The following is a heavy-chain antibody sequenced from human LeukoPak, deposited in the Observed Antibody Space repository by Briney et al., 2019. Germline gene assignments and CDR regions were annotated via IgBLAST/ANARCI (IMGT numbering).Heavy chain of an antibody. J-gene: IGHJ1*01. V-gene: IGHV3-21*01. Sequence: PGGSLRLSRAASGFTFSSYSMNWVRQAPGKGLEWVSSISSSSSYIYYADSVKGRFTISRDNAKNSLYLQMNSLRAEDTAVYYCALMGYGATGYFQHWGQGTLVTVSS. CDR2: ISSSSSYI. D-gene: IGHD4-17*01. CDR1: GFTFSSYS. CDR3: ALMGYGATGYFQH.